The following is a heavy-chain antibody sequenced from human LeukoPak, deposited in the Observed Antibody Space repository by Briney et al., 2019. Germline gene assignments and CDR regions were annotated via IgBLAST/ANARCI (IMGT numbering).Heavy chain of an antibody. CDR1: GITFSSSG. V-gene: IGHV3-30*18. J-gene: IGHJ4*02. CDR3: AKDKWERSFDY. Sequence: GTSLRLSCAASGITFSSSGMHWVRQAPGKGLEWVTFISKDGSNEYYADSVRGRFTISRDNSKNTVFLQMNSLTHEDTALYYCAKDKWERSFDYWGQGTLVTVSS. D-gene: IGHD1-1*01. CDR2: ISKDGSNE.